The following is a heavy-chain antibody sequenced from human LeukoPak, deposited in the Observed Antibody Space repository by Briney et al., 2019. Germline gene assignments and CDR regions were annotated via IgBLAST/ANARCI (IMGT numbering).Heavy chain of an antibody. V-gene: IGHV3-30*04. Sequence: GGSLRLSCAASGFTFSNYAMHWVRQAPGKGLEWVAVISYDGSNKYYADSVKGRFTISRDNSKNTLYLQMNSLRAEDTAVYYCARNAYYYDSSGYSDWFDPWGQGTLVTVSS. CDR1: GFTFSNYA. D-gene: IGHD3-22*01. CDR2: ISYDGSNK. CDR3: ARNAYYYDSSGYSDWFDP. J-gene: IGHJ5*02.